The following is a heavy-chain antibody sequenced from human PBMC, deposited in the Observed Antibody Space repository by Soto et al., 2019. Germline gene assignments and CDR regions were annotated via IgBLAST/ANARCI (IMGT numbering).Heavy chain of an antibody. J-gene: IGHJ4*02. D-gene: IGHD3-22*01. CDR2: IYYSGST. CDR1: GGSISSGGYY. V-gene: IGHV4-31*03. Sequence: PSETLSLTCTVSGGSISSGGYYWSWIRQHPGKGLEWIGYIYYSGSTYYNPSLKSRVTISVDTSKNQFSLKLSSVTAADTAVYYCARWGVYYDSSSYDAWGQGTLVTVSS. CDR3: ARWGVYYDSSSYDA.